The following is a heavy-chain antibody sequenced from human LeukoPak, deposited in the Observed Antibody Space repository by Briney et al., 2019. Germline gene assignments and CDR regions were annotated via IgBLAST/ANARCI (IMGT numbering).Heavy chain of an antibody. CDR3: ARGAGWLIDY. J-gene: IGHJ4*02. CDR2: IYHSGST. Sequence: SETLSLTCTVSGGSISSGGYYWSWIRQPPGKGLGWIGYIYHSGSTYYNPSLKSRVTISVDRSKNQFSLKLSSVTAADTAVYYCARGAGWLIDYWGQGILVTVSS. V-gene: IGHV4-30-2*01. CDR1: GGSISSGGYY. D-gene: IGHD3-16*01.